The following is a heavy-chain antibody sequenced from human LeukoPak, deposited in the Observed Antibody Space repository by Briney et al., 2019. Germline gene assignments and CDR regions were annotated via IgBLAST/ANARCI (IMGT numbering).Heavy chain of an antibody. CDR1: GGSISSYY. J-gene: IGHJ4*02. Sequence: SETLSLTCTVSGGSISSYYCSWIRQPPGKGLEWIGYIYYRGSTNYNPRLKRRVTISVDTSRSQFSLKLSSVTAADTAVYYCARGSGGYDDFDYWGQGTLVTVSS. V-gene: IGHV4-59*01. CDR2: IYYRGST. CDR3: ARGSGGYDDFDY. D-gene: IGHD5-12*01.